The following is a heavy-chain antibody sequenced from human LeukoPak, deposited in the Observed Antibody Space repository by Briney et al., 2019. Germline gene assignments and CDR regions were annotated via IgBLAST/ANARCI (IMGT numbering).Heavy chain of an antibody. J-gene: IGHJ5*02. CDR3: ARSQWFGELRTEFDP. CDR2: IYYTGKT. D-gene: IGHD3-10*01. V-gene: IGHV4-39*07. CDR1: GGSISDSNHY. Sequence: SETLSLTCTVSGGSISDSNHYWGWIRQTPGKGLEWIGSIYYTGKTYNNPSLESRVTISVDMSKNQFSLKVTSMTAADTAVYFCARSQWFGELRTEFDPWGQGTLITVSS.